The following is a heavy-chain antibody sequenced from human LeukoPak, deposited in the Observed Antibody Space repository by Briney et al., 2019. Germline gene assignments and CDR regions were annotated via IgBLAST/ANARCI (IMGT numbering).Heavy chain of an antibody. CDR3: AKDVRTTPAGRFDP. Sequence: PGGSLRLSCAASGFTFSSYGMHWVRQAPGKGLEWVAVIWYDGSNKYYADSVKGRFTISRDNSKNTLYLQMNSLRAEDTAVYYCAKDVRTTPAGRFDPWGQGTLVTVSS. V-gene: IGHV3-33*06. CDR1: GFTFSSYG. CDR2: IWYDGSNK. D-gene: IGHD1-14*01. J-gene: IGHJ5*02.